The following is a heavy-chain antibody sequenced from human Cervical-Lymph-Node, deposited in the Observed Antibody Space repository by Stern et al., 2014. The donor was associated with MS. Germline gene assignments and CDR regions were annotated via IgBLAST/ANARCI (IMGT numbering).Heavy chain of an antibody. CDR3: ARGHIPYAYNYLFDY. V-gene: IGHV3-33*01. J-gene: IGHJ4*02. D-gene: IGHD5-24*01. Sequence: VQLEESGGGVVQPGTSLRLSCAASGFTFSSYGMHWVRQAPGKGLEWVALGWYDGSTAYYTNSVKGRFTISRDNSKNTLSLQMNSLTAEDTAVYYCARGHIPYAYNYLFDYWGQGTLVTVSS. CDR2: GWYDGSTA. CDR1: GFTFSSYG.